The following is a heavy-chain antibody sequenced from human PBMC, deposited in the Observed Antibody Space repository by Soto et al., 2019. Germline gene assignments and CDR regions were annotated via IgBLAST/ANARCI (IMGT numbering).Heavy chain of an antibody. CDR3: ARGGGYSGYDPSDY. J-gene: IGHJ4*02. V-gene: IGHV1-3*01. Sequence: ASVKVSCKASGYTFTSYAMHWVRQAPGQRLEWMGWINAGNGNTKYSQKLQGRITITRDTSASTVYMELSSLRSEDTAVYYCARGGGYSGYDPSDYWGQGTLVTVSS. CDR1: GYTFTSYA. D-gene: IGHD5-12*01. CDR2: INAGNGNT.